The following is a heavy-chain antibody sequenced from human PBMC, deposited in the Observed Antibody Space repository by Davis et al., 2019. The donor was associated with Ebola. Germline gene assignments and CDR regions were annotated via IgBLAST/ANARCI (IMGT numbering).Heavy chain of an antibody. CDR3: ARARTVVAVATNWFDP. V-gene: IGHV1-2*06. D-gene: IGHD6-19*01. CDR2: INPNSGGT. CDR1: GGTFSSYA. Sequence: AASVKVSCKASGGTFSSYAISWVRQAPGQGLEWMGRINPNSGGTNYAQKFQGRVTMTRDTSISTAYMELSRLRSDDTAVYYCARARTVVAVATNWFDPWGQGTLVTVSS. J-gene: IGHJ5*02.